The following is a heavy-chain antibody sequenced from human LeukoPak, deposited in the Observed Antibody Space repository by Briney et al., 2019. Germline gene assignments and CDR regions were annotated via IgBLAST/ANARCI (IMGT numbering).Heavy chain of an antibody. CDR1: GFTFSSYG. J-gene: IGHJ6*02. CDR2: ISYDGSNK. CDR3: EKDVDDYGSPDYDMDV. D-gene: IGHD4-17*01. Sequence: GGSLRLSCAASGFTFSSYGRHWVRQAPGKGLEWVGVISYDGSNKCNADSAKGIFPISRDTSKNTLYLQMNRMRAEDTEVYYCEKDVDDYGSPDYDMDVWGPGTTVTASS. V-gene: IGHV3-30*18.